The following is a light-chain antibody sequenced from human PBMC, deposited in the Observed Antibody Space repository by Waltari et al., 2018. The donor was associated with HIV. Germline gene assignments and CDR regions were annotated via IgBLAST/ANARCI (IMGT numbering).Light chain of an antibody. CDR3: LLSYGGTLWV. CDR2: GTV. V-gene: IGLV7-46*01. CDR1: PGAVTRRHS. J-gene: IGLJ3*02. Sequence: QAEVTQEPSLTVSPGGTVTLTCGSSPGAVTRRHSPHWSQKKPGQAPRTLISGTVTKRSWTPARFSGSLLGGKAALTLSGAQPEDEADYYCLLSYGGTLWVFGGGTKLTVL.